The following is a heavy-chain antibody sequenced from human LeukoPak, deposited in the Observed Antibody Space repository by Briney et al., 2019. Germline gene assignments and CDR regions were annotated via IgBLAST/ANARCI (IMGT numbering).Heavy chain of an antibody. CDR3: ARVVYGDYLP. V-gene: IGHV4-34*01. J-gene: IGHJ5*02. CDR2: INHSGST. CDR1: GGSFCGYY. D-gene: IGHD4-17*01. Sequence: SETLSLTCAVYGGSFCGYYWSWIRQPPGKGLEWIGEINHSGSTNYNPSLKSRVTISVDTSKNQFSLKLSSVTAADTAVYYCARVVYGDYLPWGQGTLVTVSS.